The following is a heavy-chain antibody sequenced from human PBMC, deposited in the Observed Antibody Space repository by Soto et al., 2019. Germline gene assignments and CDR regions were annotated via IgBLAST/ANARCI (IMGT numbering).Heavy chain of an antibody. D-gene: IGHD3-16*01. CDR1: GGSISSGGYY. V-gene: IGHV4-31*03. CDR2: IYYSGST. J-gene: IGHJ6*02. CDR3: ARVEGGFYYYYRMDV. Sequence: QVQLQESGPGLVKPSQTLSLTCTVSGGSISSGGYYWSWSRQHPGKGLEWIGYIYYSGSTYYNPPLQCRVPISVATSKRQFSLKLSSVTAADTAVYYCARVEGGFYYYYRMDVWGQGTTVTVSS.